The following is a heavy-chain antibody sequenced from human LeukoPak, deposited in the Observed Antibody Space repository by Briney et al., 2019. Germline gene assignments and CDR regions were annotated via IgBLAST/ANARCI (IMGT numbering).Heavy chain of an antibody. CDR1: GFTVSSNY. CDR2: IYSGGST. Sequence: GGSLRLSCAASGFTVSSNYMSWVRQAPGKGLEWVSVIYSGGSTYYADSVKGRFTISRDNSKNTLYLQMNSLRAEDTAVYYCAKEPPSKYSSSSGLWGQGTLVTVSS. D-gene: IGHD6-6*01. CDR3: AKEPPSKYSSSSGL. J-gene: IGHJ4*02. V-gene: IGHV3-66*01.